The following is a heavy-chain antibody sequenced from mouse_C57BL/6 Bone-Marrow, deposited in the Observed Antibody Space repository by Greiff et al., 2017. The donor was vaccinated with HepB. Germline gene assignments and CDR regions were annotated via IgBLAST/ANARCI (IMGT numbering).Heavy chain of an antibody. J-gene: IGHJ4*01. CDR3: AVSRGNAMDY. CDR1: GYSITSGYY. Sequence: EVQLVESGPGLVKPSQSLSLTCSVTGYSITSGYYWNWIRQFPGNKLAWMGYISYDGSNNYNPSLKNRISITRDTSKNQFFLKLNSVTTEDTATYYCAVSRGNAMDYWGQGTSVTVSS. V-gene: IGHV3-6*01. D-gene: IGHD1-1*01. CDR2: ISYDGSN.